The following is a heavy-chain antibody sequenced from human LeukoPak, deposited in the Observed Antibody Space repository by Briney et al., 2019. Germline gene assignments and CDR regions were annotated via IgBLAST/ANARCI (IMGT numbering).Heavy chain of an antibody. CDR2: IYYSGST. D-gene: IGHD3-22*01. CDR1: GGSISSSSYY. CDR3: ARPDVGMIAPQGGWFDP. J-gene: IGHJ5*02. Sequence: PSETLSLTCTVSGGSISSSSYYWGWIRQPPGKGLEWIGSIYYSGSTYYNPSPKSRVTISVDTSKNQFSLKLSSVTAADTAVYYCARPDVGMIAPQGGWFDPWGQGTLVTVSS. V-gene: IGHV4-39*01.